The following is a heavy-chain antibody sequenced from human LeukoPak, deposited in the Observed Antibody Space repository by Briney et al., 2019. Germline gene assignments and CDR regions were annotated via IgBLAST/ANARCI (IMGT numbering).Heavy chain of an antibody. CDR3: ARGRNIEMTTMSGGSDY. V-gene: IGHV1-2*02. CDR2: LNPNSGDP. J-gene: IGHJ4*02. Sequence: ASVKVSCKASGYTFTDYYMHWVRQAPGQGLEWMGWLNPNSGDPNYAQKFQGRVSMTRDTSISTAYMDLSDLRSDDTAVYYCARGRNIEMTTMSGGSDYWGQGTLVTVSS. CDR1: GYTFTDYY. D-gene: IGHD5-24*01.